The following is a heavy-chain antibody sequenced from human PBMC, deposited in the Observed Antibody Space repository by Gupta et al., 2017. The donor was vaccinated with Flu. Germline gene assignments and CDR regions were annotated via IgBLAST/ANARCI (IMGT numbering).Heavy chain of an antibody. D-gene: IGHD1-14*01. V-gene: IGHV4-39*01. Sequence: QLQLQESGPGLVKPPETLSLTCTVSGDSISSISHYWGWIGQPPEKGLEYIASISYSSSTYYNPSHKSRVTISVETYKNQFSLKLSSVTAADTAVYYCARLPDERYWGQGTLVTVSS. J-gene: IGHJ4*02. CDR1: GDSISSISHY. CDR3: ARLPDERY. CDR2: ISYSSST.